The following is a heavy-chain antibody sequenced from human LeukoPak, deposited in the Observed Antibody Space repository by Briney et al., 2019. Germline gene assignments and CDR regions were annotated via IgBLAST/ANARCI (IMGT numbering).Heavy chain of an antibody. Sequence: ASVKVSCKASGYTFTSYDINWVRQATGQGFEWMGWMNPNSGNTGYAQKFQGRVTMTRSTSISTAYMELSSLRSEDTAVYYRARALRYGDFDYWGQGTLVTVSS. CDR2: MNPNSGNT. V-gene: IGHV1-8*01. J-gene: IGHJ4*02. CDR1: GYTFTSYD. CDR3: ARALRYGDFDY. D-gene: IGHD4-17*01.